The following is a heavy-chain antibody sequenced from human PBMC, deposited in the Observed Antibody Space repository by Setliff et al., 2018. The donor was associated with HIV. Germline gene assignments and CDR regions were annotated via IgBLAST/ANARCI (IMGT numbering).Heavy chain of an antibody. D-gene: IGHD4-4*01. CDR1: GGTFSTYV. Sequence: SVKVSCKTSGGTFSTYVITWVRQAPGQGLEWMGGMLPILGMGDFAQKFQGRVTITADASTRTAYMELSSLTSDDTAVYYCAGSAHSYSYMGYYYHTMDVWCQGTTVTAP. V-gene: IGHV1-69*10. J-gene: IGHJ6*02. CDR2: MLPILGMG. CDR3: AGSAHSYSYMGYYYHTMDV.